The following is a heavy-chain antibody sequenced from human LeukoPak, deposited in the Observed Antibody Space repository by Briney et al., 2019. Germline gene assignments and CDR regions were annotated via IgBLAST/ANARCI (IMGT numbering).Heavy chain of an antibody. CDR2: ISGSGGST. CDR3: AKGGAGLDYDFWSGYSYAFDI. J-gene: IGHJ3*02. CDR1: GFTFSSYA. V-gene: IGHV3-23*01. D-gene: IGHD3-3*01. Sequence: PGGSLRLSCAASGFTFSSYAMSWVRQAPGKGLEWVSAISGSGGSTYYADSVKGRFTISRDNSKNTLYLQMNSLRAEETAVYYCAKGGAGLDYDFWSGYSYAFDIWGQGTMVTLSS.